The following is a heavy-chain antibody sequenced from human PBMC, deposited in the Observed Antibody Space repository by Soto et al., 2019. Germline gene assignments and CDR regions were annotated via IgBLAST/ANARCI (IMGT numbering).Heavy chain of an antibody. J-gene: IGHJ4*01. CDR3: VKDSYADFHRVLSTAEYFFDY. Sequence: PGGSLRLSGTASVFTFDDYAMHWVRQGPGRGLEWVSGITWNSGKIAYADSVKGRFTIARDDDNNSLYLQMNSLRPEDTALYYCVKDSYADFHRVLSTAEYFFDYWGHGTLVTVSS. CDR2: ITWNSGKI. D-gene: IGHD2-15*01. CDR1: VFTFDDYA. V-gene: IGHV3-9*01.